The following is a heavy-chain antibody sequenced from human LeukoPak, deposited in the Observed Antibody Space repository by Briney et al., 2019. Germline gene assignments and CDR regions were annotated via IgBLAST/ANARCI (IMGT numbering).Heavy chain of an antibody. CDR3: ARDVPEDPDYDYVWGSYREGPYYFDY. CDR2: IYTSGST. D-gene: IGHD3-16*02. J-gene: IGHJ4*02. V-gene: IGHV4-4*07. Sequence: SETLSLTCTVSGGSISSYYWSWIRQPAGKGLEWIGRIYTSGSTNYNPSLKSRVTMSVDTSKNQFSLKLSSVTAADTAVYYCARDVPEDPDYDYVWGSYREGPYYFDYWGQGTLVTVSS. CDR1: GGSISSYY.